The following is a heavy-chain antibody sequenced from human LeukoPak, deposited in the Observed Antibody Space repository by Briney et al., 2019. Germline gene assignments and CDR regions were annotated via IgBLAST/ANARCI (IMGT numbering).Heavy chain of an antibody. D-gene: IGHD2-15*01. CDR2: ISSSSSYL. CDR1: GFTFSIYS. J-gene: IGHJ4*02. V-gene: IGHV3-21*03. CDR3: RSAPLGYCGGGSCYDLDY. Sequence: GGSLRLSCAASGFTFSIYSMNWVRQAPGKGLEGVLSISSSSSYLYYACSGKGRFTISRDNTHHPLYLQMNSLRAEDTGVYYCRSAPLGYCGGGSCYDLDYWGQGTMVTVSS.